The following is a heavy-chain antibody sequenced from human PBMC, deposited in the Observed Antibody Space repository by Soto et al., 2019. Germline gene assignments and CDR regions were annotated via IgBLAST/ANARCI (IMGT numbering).Heavy chain of an antibody. Sequence: EVQLVESGGTLVQPGGSLRLSCAASGFIFNNYWMHWVRQAPGKGLEWVSLINIDGRIIHYADSVRGRFTISRDNAKNTVSLQINSLRVEDTGVYYCVRDEEAEPWYLPDYWGQGTLVTVSA. D-gene: IGHD6-13*01. V-gene: IGHV3-74*01. CDR1: GFIFNNYW. J-gene: IGHJ4*02. CDR3: VRDEEAEPWYLPDY. CDR2: INIDGRII.